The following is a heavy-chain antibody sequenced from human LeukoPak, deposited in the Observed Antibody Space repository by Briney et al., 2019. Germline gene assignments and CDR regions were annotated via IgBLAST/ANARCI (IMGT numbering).Heavy chain of an antibody. CDR3: ARVANITTFGMDV. Sequence: GRSLRLSCAASGFTFSSYGMHWVRQAPGKGLEWVALIWFDGSKKYYADSVKGRFTIPRDNSKNTLYLQMNSLRVEDTAVYYCARVANITTFGMDVWGQGTTATVSS. V-gene: IGHV3-33*01. D-gene: IGHD3-9*01. CDR2: IWFDGSKK. J-gene: IGHJ6*02. CDR1: GFTFSSYG.